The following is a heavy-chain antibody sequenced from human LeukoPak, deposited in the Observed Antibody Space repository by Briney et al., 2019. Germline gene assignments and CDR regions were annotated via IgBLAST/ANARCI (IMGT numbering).Heavy chain of an antibody. V-gene: IGHV3-11*04. CDR1: GFTFSDYY. CDR3: AKNYYDSSGLFDY. CDR2: ITTSGSTI. D-gene: IGHD3-22*01. Sequence: PGGSLRLSCVASGFTFSDYYMNWIRQAPGKGLEWVSYITTSGSTIYYIDSVKGRFTISRDNAKNSLHLQMNSLRAEDTAVYYCAKNYYDSSGLFDYWGQGTLVIVSS. J-gene: IGHJ4*02.